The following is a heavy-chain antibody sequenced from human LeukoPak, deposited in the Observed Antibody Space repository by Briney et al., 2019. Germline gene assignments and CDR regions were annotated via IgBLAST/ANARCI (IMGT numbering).Heavy chain of an antibody. CDR1: GGSISSYY. CDR2: IYYSGST. V-gene: IGHV4-59*01. J-gene: IGHJ3*02. Sequence: PSETLSLTCTVSGGSISSYYWSWIRRPPGKGLEWIGYIYYSGSTNYNPSLKSRVTISVDTSKNQFSLKLSSVTAADTAVYYCARDWANLRGVDDAFDIWGQGTMVTVSS. CDR3: ARDWANLRGVDDAFDI. D-gene: IGHD3-3*01.